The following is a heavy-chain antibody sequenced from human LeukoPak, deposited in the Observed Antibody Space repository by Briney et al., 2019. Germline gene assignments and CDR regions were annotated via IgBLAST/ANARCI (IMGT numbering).Heavy chain of an antibody. D-gene: IGHD2-15*01. CDR1: GASISGYY. CDR3: ARHTVVATSSFDY. V-gene: IGHV4-59*08. CDR2: INYNGHI. J-gene: IGHJ4*02. Sequence: SETLSLTCSVSGASISGYYWSWIRQPPGKGLEWIAFINYNGHINYNPSLKSRVTISIVQSKAQFSLKLNSVTAADTALYYCARHTVVATSSFDYWGQGTLVTVSS.